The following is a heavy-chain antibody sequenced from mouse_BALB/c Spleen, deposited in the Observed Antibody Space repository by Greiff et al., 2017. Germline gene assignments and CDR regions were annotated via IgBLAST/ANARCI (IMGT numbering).Heavy chain of an antibody. Sequence: QVQLQQPGAELVRPGASVKLSCKASGYTFTSYCMNWVKQRPGQGLEWIGMIDPSDSETHFTQMFKDKATLTVDKSSSTAYMQLSSLTSEDSAVYYCANTRQLGLCWFAYWGQGTLVTVSA. CDR2: IDPSDSET. D-gene: IGHD3-2*01. V-gene: IGHV1-61*01. J-gene: IGHJ3*01. CDR1: GYTFTSYC. CDR3: ANTRQLGLCWFAY.